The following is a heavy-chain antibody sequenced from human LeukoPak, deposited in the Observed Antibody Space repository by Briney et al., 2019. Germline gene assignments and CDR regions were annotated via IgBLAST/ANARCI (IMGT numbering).Heavy chain of an antibody. Sequence: GGSLRLSCAASGFTFNGYAMSWVRQAPGKGLEWVSTISGSGGSTYYADSVKGRFTISRDNSKNTLYLQMNSLRAEDTAVYYCAKDTYYYDSSGYSVEYWGQGTLVTVSS. V-gene: IGHV3-23*01. CDR3: AKDTYYYDSSGYSVEY. CDR2: ISGSGGST. D-gene: IGHD3-22*01. CDR1: GFTFNGYA. J-gene: IGHJ4*02.